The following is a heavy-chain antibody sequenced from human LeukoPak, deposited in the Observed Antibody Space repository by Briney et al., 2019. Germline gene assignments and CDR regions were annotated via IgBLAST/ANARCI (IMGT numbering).Heavy chain of an antibody. V-gene: IGHV3-23*01. CDR1: GFTFDVSA. J-gene: IGHJ6*02. D-gene: IGHD5-18*01. Sequence: GGSLRLSCTASGFTFDVSAMTWVRQAPGKGLEWVSAISGSGGSTYYADSVKGRFTISRDNSKNTLYLQMNSLRAEDTAVYYCAKDDDYSYGYYYGMDVWGQGTTVTVSS. CDR2: ISGSGGST. CDR3: AKDDDYSYGYYYGMDV.